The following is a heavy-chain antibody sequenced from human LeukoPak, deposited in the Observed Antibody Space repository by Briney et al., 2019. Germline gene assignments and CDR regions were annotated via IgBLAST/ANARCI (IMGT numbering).Heavy chain of an antibody. J-gene: IGHJ4*02. D-gene: IGHD4-17*01. CDR3: ARDRPTVTTSDY. V-gene: IGHV3-21*01. Sequence: PGGSLRLSCAASGFTFSSYEMNWVRQAPGKGLEWVSSISSSSSYIYYADSVKGRFTISRDNAKNSLYLQMNSLRAEDTAVYYCARDRPTVTTSDYWGQGTLVTVSS. CDR1: GFTFSSYE. CDR2: ISSSSSYI.